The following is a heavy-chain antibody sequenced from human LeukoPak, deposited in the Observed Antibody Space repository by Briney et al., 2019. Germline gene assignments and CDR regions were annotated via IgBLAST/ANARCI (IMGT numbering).Heavy chain of an antibody. CDR2: ISGSGGST. D-gene: IGHD2-2*01. CDR1: GFTFSSYG. Sequence: PGRSLRLSCAASGFTFSSYGMHWVRQAPGKGLEWVSAISGSGGSTYYADSVKGRFTISRDNSKNTLYLQMGSLRAEDMAVYYCARAECSSTSCSAPAWGQGTLVTVSS. V-gene: IGHV3-23*01. J-gene: IGHJ5*02. CDR3: ARAECSSTSCSAPA.